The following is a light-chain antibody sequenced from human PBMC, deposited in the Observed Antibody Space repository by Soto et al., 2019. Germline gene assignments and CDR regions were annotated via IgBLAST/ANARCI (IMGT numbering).Light chain of an antibody. J-gene: IGKJ5*01. V-gene: IGKV3-11*01. CDR1: DRISSSY. CDR3: QQRSNWPSIT. CDR2: DAS. Sequence: IVLTQSPGTPSLSPGERSTLSWTVSDRISSSYLAWYQQKPGQAPRLLIYDASNRATGIPARFSGSGSGTDFTLTINSLEPEDFAVYYCQQRSNWPSITFGQGTRLEI.